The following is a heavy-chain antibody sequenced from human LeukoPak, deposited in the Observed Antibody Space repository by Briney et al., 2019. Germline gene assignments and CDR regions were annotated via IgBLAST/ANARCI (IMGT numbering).Heavy chain of an antibody. CDR2: INDSGIT. CDR3: ARRSRDYAPYFYYFYVDV. CDR1: GGSFSGYY. Sequence: SETLSLTCAVYGGSFSGYYWSWIRQPPGEGLEWIGEINDSGITNYNPSLMSRVTMSVDTSKNQFSLKLTSVTAADKAVYYCARRSRDYAPYFYYFYVDVWGTGTTVTISS. J-gene: IGHJ6*03. D-gene: IGHD4-17*01. V-gene: IGHV4-34*01.